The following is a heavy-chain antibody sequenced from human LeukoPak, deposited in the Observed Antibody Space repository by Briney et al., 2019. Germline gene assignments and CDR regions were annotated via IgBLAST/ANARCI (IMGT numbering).Heavy chain of an antibody. CDR3: ARAPQLDY. CDR2: IYYSGST. D-gene: IGHD6-13*01. CDR1: GGSISSGGYS. V-gene: IGHV4-31*11. Sequence: PSQTLSLTCAVSGGSISSGGYSWSWIRQHPGKGLEWIGYIYYSGSTYYNPSLKSRVTISVDTSKNQFSLKLSSVTAADTAVYYCARAPQLDYWGQGTLVTVSS. J-gene: IGHJ4*02.